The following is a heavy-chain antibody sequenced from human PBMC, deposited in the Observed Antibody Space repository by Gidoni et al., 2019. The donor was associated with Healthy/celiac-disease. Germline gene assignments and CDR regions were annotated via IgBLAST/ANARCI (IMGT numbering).Heavy chain of an antibody. V-gene: IGHV1-24*01. CDR2: FDPEDGET. D-gene: IGHD1-7*01. CDR3: ATGVKYNWNYDYYFDY. Sequence: QVQLVQSGAEVKKPGASVKVSCKVSGYTLTELSMHWVRQAPGKGLEWMGGFDPEDGETIYAQKFQGRVTMTEDTSTDTAYMELSSLRSEDTAVYYCATGVKYNWNYDYYFDYWGQGTLVTVSS. CDR1: GYTLTELS. J-gene: IGHJ4*02.